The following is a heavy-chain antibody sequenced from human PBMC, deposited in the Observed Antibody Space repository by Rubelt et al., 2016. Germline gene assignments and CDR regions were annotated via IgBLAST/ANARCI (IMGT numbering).Heavy chain of an antibody. CDR2: INWDGGVK. CDR3: ASSGDASFDR. CDR1: GFSFDDYA. D-gene: IGHD2-21*02. J-gene: IGHJ3*02. Sequence: EVQLVESGGGLVQPGRSLRLSCTASGFSFDDYAMHWVRQAPGKGLEWVAGINWDGGVKGYADSVKGRFIISRDNASNTLSLQMNSLRADDSAVYYCASSGDASFDRWGQGTLVTVSS. V-gene: IGHV3-9*01.